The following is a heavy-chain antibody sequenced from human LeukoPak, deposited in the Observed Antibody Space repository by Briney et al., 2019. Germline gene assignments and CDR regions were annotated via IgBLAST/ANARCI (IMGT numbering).Heavy chain of an antibody. D-gene: IGHD2-15*01. Sequence: GESLKISCKGSGYSFTSYWVGWVRQMPGKGLEWMGIIYPGDSDTRYSPSFQGQVTISADKSISTAYLQWSSLKASDAAMYYCARQGCSGGSCYSPWGQGTLVTVSS. CDR3: ARQGCSGGSCYSP. CDR2: IYPGDSDT. V-gene: IGHV5-51*01. CDR1: GYSFTSYW. J-gene: IGHJ5*02.